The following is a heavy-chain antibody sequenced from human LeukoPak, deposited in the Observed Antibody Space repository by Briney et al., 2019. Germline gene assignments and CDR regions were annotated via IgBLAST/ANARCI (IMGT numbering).Heavy chain of an antibody. D-gene: IGHD3-22*01. J-gene: IGHJ4*02. CDR3: AREFTEYYYDSSKASY. V-gene: IGHV4-38-2*02. CDR2: IYDNGNT. Sequence: SETLSLTCAVSGYSISSGYYWAWIRQPPGEGLEWIGKIYDNGNTYYNPSLKGRVTISVDTSKNQFSLKLSSVTAADTALYYCAREFTEYYYDSSKASYWGQGTLVTVSS. CDR1: GYSISSGYY.